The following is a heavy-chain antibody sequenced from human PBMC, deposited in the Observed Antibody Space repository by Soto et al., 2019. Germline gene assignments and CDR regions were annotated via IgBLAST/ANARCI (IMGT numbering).Heavy chain of an antibody. Sequence: QVQLVQSGAEVKKPGASVKVSCKASGYTFTSYDINWVRQATGQGLEWMGWMNPNSGNTGYAQKFQGRVTMTRNTSISTAYMELSSLRSEATAVYYCARGEVLWFGEFNYFDYWGQGTLVTVSS. V-gene: IGHV1-8*01. D-gene: IGHD3-10*01. CDR3: ARGEVLWFGEFNYFDY. CDR2: MNPNSGNT. CDR1: GYTFTSYD. J-gene: IGHJ4*02.